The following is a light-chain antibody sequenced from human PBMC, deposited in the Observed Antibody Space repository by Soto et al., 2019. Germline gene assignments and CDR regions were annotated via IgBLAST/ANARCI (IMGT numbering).Light chain of an antibody. J-gene: IGKJ1*01. CDR2: DAS. CDR3: QQYNSYPRT. V-gene: IGKV1-5*01. CDR1: QTISSW. Sequence: DIQMTQSPSTLSGSVGDRVTITCRASQTISSWLAWYQQKPGKAPKLLIYDASSLESGAPSRFSGSGSGTEFTLTISSLQPDDFATYYCQQYNSYPRTFGQGTKVDIK.